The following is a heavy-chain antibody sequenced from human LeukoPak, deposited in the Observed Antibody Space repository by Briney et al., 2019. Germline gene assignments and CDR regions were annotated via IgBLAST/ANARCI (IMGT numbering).Heavy chain of an antibody. CDR2: ISSSSSYI. Sequence: PGGSLRLSCAASGFTFSSYSMNWVRQAPGKGLEWVSSISSSSSYIYYADSVKGRFTISRDNAKNSLYLQMNSLRAEDTAVYYCARVGSTDYGGNSGPVWGQGTTVTVSS. J-gene: IGHJ6*02. CDR1: GFTFSSYS. D-gene: IGHD4-17*01. V-gene: IGHV3-21*01. CDR3: ARVGSTDYGGNSGPV.